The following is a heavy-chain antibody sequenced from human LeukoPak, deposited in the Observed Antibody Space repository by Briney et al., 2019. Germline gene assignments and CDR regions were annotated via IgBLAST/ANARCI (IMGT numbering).Heavy chain of an antibody. CDR2: ISAYNGNT. J-gene: IGHJ6*03. CDR1: GYTFTSYG. CDR3: ARKVAVLLWFGELSGYMDV. V-gene: IGHV1-18*01. D-gene: IGHD3-10*01. Sequence: ASVKVSCKASGYTFTSYGISWVRQAPGQGLEWMGWISAYNGNTNYAQKLQGRVTMTTDTSTSTAYMELRSLRSDDTAVYYCARKVAVLLWFGELSGYMDVWGKGTTVTVSS.